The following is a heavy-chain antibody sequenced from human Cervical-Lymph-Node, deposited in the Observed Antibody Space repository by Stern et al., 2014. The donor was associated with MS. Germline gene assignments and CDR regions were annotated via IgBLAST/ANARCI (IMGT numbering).Heavy chain of an antibody. Sequence: QVQLVQSGAEVKKPGASVKLSCKASGYTFTTYYVHWVRQVHGQVVEWMGIINPDGGTTIYAPKFRGRVTLTRDTSTSTVYMELSSLTSEDTAFYYCARDAASSGWPFHYFDLWGRGTLVTVSS. J-gene: IGHJ2*01. CDR2: INPDGGTT. CDR1: GYTFTTYY. V-gene: IGHV1-46*01. CDR3: ARDAASSGWPFHYFDL. D-gene: IGHD6-25*01.